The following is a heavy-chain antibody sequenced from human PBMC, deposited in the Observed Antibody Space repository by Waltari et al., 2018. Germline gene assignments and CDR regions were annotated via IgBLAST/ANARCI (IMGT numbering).Heavy chain of an antibody. V-gene: IGHV3-74*01. CDR1: GFRFSNYW. Sequence: EERLLESGGGLVQPGDSLRLSCAGSGFRFSNYWMNWVRQAPGRGLVWVERFGNDGTSISYADAVKGRLTISRDNVKNTVYLQMKRLRVEDTAVYYCARLAPRTYRSPVPGRHYYYGMDVWGQGTTVTVSS. J-gene: IGHJ6*02. D-gene: IGHD3-10*01. CDR3: ARLAPRTYRSPVPGRHYYYGMDV. CDR2: FGNDGTSI.